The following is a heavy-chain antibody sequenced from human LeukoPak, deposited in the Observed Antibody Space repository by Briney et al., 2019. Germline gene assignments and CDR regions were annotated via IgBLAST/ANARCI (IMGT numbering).Heavy chain of an antibody. CDR2: INHSGST. D-gene: IGHD6-19*01. Sequence: SETLSLTCAVYGGSFSGYYWSWIRQPPGKGLEWIGEINHSGSTNYNPSLKSRVTISVDTSKNQFPLKLSSVTAADTAVYYCARVLMYSSDEGPWGQGTLVTVSS. V-gene: IGHV4-34*01. CDR1: GGSFSGYY. J-gene: IGHJ5*02. CDR3: ARVLMYSSDEGP.